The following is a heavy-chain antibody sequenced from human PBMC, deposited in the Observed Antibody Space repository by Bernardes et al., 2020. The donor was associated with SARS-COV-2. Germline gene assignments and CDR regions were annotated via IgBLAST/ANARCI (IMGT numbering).Heavy chain of an antibody. Sequence: SETLSLTCTVSGGSINNYYWSWIRQPPGKGLEWIGYIYYSGGTNYNPSLKSRVTISVDTSKNQFSLELTSVSAADTAVYYCARVGGPGWFDPWGQGTLVTVSS. CDR3: ARVGGPGWFDP. CDR1: GGSINNYY. CDR2: IYYSGGT. J-gene: IGHJ5*02. V-gene: IGHV4-59*01. D-gene: IGHD3-16*01.